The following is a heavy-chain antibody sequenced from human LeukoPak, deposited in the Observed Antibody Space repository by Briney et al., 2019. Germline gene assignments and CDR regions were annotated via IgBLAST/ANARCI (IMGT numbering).Heavy chain of an antibody. CDR2: HYYSGTT. D-gene: IGHD4-17*01. V-gene: IGHV4-30-4*01. CDR1: GGSISRSSYY. Sequence: SETLSLTCTVSGGSISRSSYYWSWIRQAPGKGLEWIGYHYYSGTTNYSPSLKSRVDISVDTFRNQFSLRLTSVTAADTAVYYCARGRYYGDYIDYWGQGALVTVSS. J-gene: IGHJ4*02. CDR3: ARGRYYGDYIDY.